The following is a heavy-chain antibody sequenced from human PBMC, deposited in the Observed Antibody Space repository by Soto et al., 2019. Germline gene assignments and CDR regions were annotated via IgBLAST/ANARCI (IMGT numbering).Heavy chain of an antibody. J-gene: IGHJ4*02. Sequence: PSETLSLTCAVYGGSFSGYYWSWIRQPPGKGLEWIGEINHSGSTNYNPSLKSRVTISVDTSKNQFSLKLSSVTAADTAVYYCAGHSDCPPAVDYWGQGTLVTVSS. CDR2: INHSGST. CDR3: AGHSDCPPAVDY. CDR1: GGSFSGYY. V-gene: IGHV4-34*01. D-gene: IGHD2-21*02.